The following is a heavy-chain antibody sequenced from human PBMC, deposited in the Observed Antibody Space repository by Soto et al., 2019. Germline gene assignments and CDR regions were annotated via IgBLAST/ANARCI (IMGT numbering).Heavy chain of an antibody. Sequence: QLQLQESGPGLVKPSETLSLTCTVSGGSISSSSYYWGWIRQPPGKGLEWIGSIYYSGSTYYNPSLKIRVTISVDKSKNQFSLKLSSVTDADTAVYYCAKGGSGSYSNAFDIWGQGTMVTVSS. CDR2: IYYSGST. D-gene: IGHD3-10*01. CDR3: AKGGSGSYSNAFDI. V-gene: IGHV4-39*01. CDR1: GGSISSSSYY. J-gene: IGHJ3*02.